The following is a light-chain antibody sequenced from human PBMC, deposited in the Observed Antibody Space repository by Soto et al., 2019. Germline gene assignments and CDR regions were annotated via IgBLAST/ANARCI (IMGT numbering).Light chain of an antibody. Sequence: QSVLTQPASVSGSPGQSITISCTGTSSDVGSYNYVSWYQQHPGKAPKLMIYDVSHRPSGVSNRFSGSKSGNTASLTISGLQAEDEADYYCNSYTGSSTPYVFGTGTKVTVL. V-gene: IGLV2-14*03. CDR2: DVS. J-gene: IGLJ1*01. CDR1: SSDVGSYNY. CDR3: NSYTGSSTPYV.